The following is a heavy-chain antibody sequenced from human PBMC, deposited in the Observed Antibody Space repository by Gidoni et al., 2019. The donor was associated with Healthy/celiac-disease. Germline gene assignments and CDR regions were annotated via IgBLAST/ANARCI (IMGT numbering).Heavy chain of an antibody. V-gene: IGHV3-15*01. J-gene: IGHJ4*02. CDR2: IKSKTDGGTT. D-gene: IGHD1-26*01. CDR1: GCTFRNAW. CDR3: TTDRYSGSYVLDY. Sequence: EVQLLESGGGLVKHGGSLRLSCADSGCTFRNAWMSWVRQAPGKGLEWVGRIKSKTDGGTTDYAAPVKGRCTIARDDSKNMLYLQMNSLKTEDAVVYYCTTDRYSGSYVLDYWGQGTLVTVSS.